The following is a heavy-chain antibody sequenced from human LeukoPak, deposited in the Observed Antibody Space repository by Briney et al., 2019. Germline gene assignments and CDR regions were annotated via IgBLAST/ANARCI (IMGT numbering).Heavy chain of an antibody. CDR2: IKLDGSEE. J-gene: IGHJ4*02. V-gene: IGHV3-7*03. D-gene: IGHD2-15*01. Sequence: GGSLRLSCAASGLIFSSYWMSWARQAPGKGLEWVANIKLDGSEEYYVDSVKGRFTISRDNAKNSLYLQMNSLRAEDTAVYYCARHRRYCSGGSCYSGYYFDSWGPGTLVTVSS. CDR3: ARHRRYCSGGSCYSGYYFDS. CDR1: GLIFSSYW.